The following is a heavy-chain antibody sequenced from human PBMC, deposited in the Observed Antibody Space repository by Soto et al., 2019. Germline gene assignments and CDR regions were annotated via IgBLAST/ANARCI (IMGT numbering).Heavy chain of an antibody. CDR1: GGSFSGYY. V-gene: IGHV4-34*01. Sequence: SETLSLTCAVYGGSFSGYYWSWIRQSPGKGLEWIGGINHRGSTNYNPSLESRVTISVDTSKNQFSLKLPSVTAADTAMYYCARDGFCTSTTCRVGNWFDPWGQGTLGTVSS. D-gene: IGHD2-2*01. CDR2: INHRGST. CDR3: ARDGFCTSTTCRVGNWFDP. J-gene: IGHJ5*02.